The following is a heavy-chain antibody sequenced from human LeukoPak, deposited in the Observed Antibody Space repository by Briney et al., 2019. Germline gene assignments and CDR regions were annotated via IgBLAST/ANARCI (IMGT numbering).Heavy chain of an antibody. CDR3: VYYDSSGFYYGRLRY. J-gene: IGHJ4*02. Sequence: GGSLRLSCTASGFTFNHHAMCWVRQATGKGLEWVSAIDSSSENIYSADSVKGRFTVSRDNAKRTLYLHMNSLRVEDTAMYYCVYYDSSGFYYGRLRYWGQGTLVIVSP. CDR2: IDSSSENI. D-gene: IGHD3-22*01. V-gene: IGHV3-23*05. CDR1: GFTFNHHA.